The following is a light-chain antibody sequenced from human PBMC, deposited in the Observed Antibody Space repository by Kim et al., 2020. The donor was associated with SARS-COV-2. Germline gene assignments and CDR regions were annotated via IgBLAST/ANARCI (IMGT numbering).Light chain of an antibody. CDR1: ESITNE. CDR3: QQRAKWPRT. J-gene: IGKJ1*01. Sequence: LFPGERATLSCRASESITNELAWYQQKPGQPPRLFIYDISNRATGIPARFRGSGSGTDFTLTVSSLEPEDSATYYCQQRAKWPRTFGQGTKVDIK. CDR2: DIS. V-gene: IGKV3-11*01.